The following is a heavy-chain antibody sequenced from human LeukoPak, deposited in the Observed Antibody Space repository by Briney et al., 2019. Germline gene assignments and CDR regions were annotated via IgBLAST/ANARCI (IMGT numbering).Heavy chain of an antibody. D-gene: IGHD2-2*01. CDR2: IDDSGST. V-gene: IGHV4-4*02. CDR3: ARSYIVVVPAAPRHYYGMDV. Sequence: PSGTLSLTCAVSGGSISSSNWWSWVRQPPGKGREGIGEIDDSGSTNYNRSLKRRVTISVDKSKNQFSLKLSSVTAADTAVYYCARSYIVVVPAAPRHYYGMDVWGKGTTVTAPS. J-gene: IGHJ6*04. CDR1: GGSISSSNW.